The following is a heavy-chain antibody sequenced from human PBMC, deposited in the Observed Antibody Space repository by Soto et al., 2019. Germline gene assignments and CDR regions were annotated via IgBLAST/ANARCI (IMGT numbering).Heavy chain of an antibody. CDR2: INHSGST. V-gene: IGHV4-34*01. Sequence: PSETLSLTCAVYGGSFSGYYWSWIRQPPGKGLEWIGEINHSGSTNYNPSLKSRVTISVDTSKNQFSLKLSSVTAADTAVYYCARGLLKIFGVVIMGSYYYYMDVWGKGTTVTVSS. CDR1: GGSFSGYY. J-gene: IGHJ6*03. D-gene: IGHD3-3*01. CDR3: ARGLLKIFGVVIMGSYYYYMDV.